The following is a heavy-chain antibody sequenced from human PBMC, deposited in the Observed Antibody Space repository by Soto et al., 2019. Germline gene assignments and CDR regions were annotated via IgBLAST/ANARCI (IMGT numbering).Heavy chain of an antibody. D-gene: IGHD6-6*01. J-gene: IGHJ4*02. CDR1: GGSFSCYY. Sequence: TSETLSLTCAVYGGSFSCYYWSWIRQPPGKGLEWIGEINHSGSTNYNPSLKSRVTISVDTSKNQFSLKLSSVTAADTAVYYCAREYSSSLGEFDYWGQGTLVTVSS. CDR2: INHSGST. CDR3: AREYSSSLGEFDY. V-gene: IGHV4-34*01.